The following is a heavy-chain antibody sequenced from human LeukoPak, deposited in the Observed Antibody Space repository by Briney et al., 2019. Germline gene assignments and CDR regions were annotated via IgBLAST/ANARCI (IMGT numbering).Heavy chain of an antibody. V-gene: IGHV4-59*08. J-gene: IGHJ4*02. CDR3: ACRYYYDSSGYYDC. CDR1: GGSISSYY. Sequence: PSETLSLTCTVSGGSISSYYWSWIRQPPGKGLEWIGCIYYSGSTNYNPSLKSRVTISVDTSKNQFSLKLSSVTAADTAVYYCACRYYYDSSGYYDCWGQGTLVTVSS. CDR2: IYYSGST. D-gene: IGHD3-22*01.